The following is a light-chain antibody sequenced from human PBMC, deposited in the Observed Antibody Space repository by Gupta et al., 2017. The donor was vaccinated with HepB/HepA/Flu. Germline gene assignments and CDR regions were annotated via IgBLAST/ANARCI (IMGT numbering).Light chain of an antibody. CDR3: NSFKTTTTLLV. CDR1: SSDFGDYNY. V-gene: IGLV2-14*01. CDR2: QVS. Sequence: QSALTQPASVSGSPGQSITISCTGTSSDFGDYNYVSWYQQYPGKAPKLLRYQVSNRPSGVSDRFAGSKSGKTASLTISGLQADDEAEYYCNSFKTTTTLLVFGGGTKVTVL. J-gene: IGLJ2*01.